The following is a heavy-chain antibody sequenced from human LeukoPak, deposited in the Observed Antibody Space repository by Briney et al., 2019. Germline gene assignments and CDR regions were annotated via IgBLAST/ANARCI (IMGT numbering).Heavy chain of an antibody. CDR3: AREPYGGNSYDY. CDR2: INPSGGST. D-gene: IGHD4-23*01. Sequence: ASVKVSCKASGYTFISYYMHWVRQAPGQGLEWMGIINPSGGSTSYAQKFQGRVTITRDTSANTAYMELSSLTSGDTAVFYCAREPYGGNSYDYWGQGALVTVSS. CDR1: GYTFISYY. J-gene: IGHJ4*02. V-gene: IGHV1-46*01.